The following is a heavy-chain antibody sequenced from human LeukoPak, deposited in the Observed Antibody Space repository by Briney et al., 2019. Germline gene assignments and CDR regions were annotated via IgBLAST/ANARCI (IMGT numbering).Heavy chain of an antibody. V-gene: IGHV3-30*03. J-gene: IGHJ5*02. CDR2: IPFDGSNK. D-gene: IGHD2-15*01. CDR3: ARGSTVVWGDWFDP. Sequence: GGSLRLSCAASGFTFSSYGMHWVRQAPGKGLEWVAVIPFDGSNKYYTDSVKGRFTISRDNSKNTLYLQMNSLRAEDTAVYYCARGSTVVWGDWFDPWGQGTLVTVSS. CDR1: GFTFSSYG.